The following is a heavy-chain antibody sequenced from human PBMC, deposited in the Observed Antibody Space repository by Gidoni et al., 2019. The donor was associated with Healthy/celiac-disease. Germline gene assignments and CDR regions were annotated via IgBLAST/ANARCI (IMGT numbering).Heavy chain of an antibody. CDR1: GYSISSGYY. CDR3: ARAPIAAAGTGWFDP. V-gene: IGHV4-38-2*02. D-gene: IGHD6-13*01. J-gene: IGHJ5*02. Sequence: QVQLQESGPGLVKPSETLSLTCTVSGYSISSGYYWGWTRQPPGKGLEWIGSIYHSGSTYYNPSLKSRVTISVDTSKNQFSLKLSSVTAADTAVYYCARAPIAAAGTGWFDPWGQGTLVTVSS. CDR2: IYHSGST.